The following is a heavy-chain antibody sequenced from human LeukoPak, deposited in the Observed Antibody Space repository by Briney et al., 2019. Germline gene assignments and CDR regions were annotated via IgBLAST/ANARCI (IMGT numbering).Heavy chain of an antibody. Sequence: GRSLRLSCAASGFTFNNYWMHWVRQAPGKGLVWVSRINSDGSTTTYADSVKGRFTISRDNAENTLYLQMNSLRAEDTAVYYCARTSRSGAYWRDFDYWGQGTLVTVSS. V-gene: IGHV3-74*03. CDR3: ARTSRSGAYWRDFDY. CDR2: INSDGSTT. CDR1: GFTFNNYW. J-gene: IGHJ4*02. D-gene: IGHD2-15*01.